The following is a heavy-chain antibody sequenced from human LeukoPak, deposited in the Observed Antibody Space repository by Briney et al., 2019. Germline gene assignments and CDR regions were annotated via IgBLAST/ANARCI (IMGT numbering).Heavy chain of an antibody. D-gene: IGHD5-18*01. CDR1: GFTFNSYA. Sequence: GRSLRLSCAASGFTFNSYAMHWVRQAPGKGLEWVAVISYDGSNKYYADSVKGRFTISRDNSKNTLYLQMNSLRAEDTAVYYCARPTAMVTAYFDYWGQGTLVTVSS. CDR2: ISYDGSNK. J-gene: IGHJ4*02. V-gene: IGHV3-30-3*01. CDR3: ARPTAMVTAYFDY.